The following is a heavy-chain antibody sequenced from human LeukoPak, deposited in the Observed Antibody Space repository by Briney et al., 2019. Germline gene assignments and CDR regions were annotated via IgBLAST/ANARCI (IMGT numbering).Heavy chain of an antibody. CDR1: GFTLSSYE. CDR3: AKYSSGWYSKDFDY. V-gene: IGHV3-23*01. CDR2: IDYSGGST. D-gene: IGHD6-19*01. Sequence: PGGSLRLSCTASGFTLSSYEMSWIRQAPGKGLEWVSSIDYSGGSTYYADSVKGRFTISRDNSKNTLYLQMNSLRAEDTAVYYCAKYSSGWYSKDFDYWGQGTLVTVSS. J-gene: IGHJ4*02.